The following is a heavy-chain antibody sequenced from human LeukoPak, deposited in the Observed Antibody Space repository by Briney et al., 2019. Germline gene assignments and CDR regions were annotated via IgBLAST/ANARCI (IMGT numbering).Heavy chain of an antibody. J-gene: IGHJ3*02. Sequence: SETLSLTCAVYGGSFSGYYWSWIRQPPGKGLEWIGEINHSGSTNYNPSLKSRVTISVDTSKNQFSLKLSSVTAADTAVYYCARAGDYDSSGYSRAFDIWGQGTMVTVSS. D-gene: IGHD3-22*01. CDR3: ARAGDYDSSGYSRAFDI. CDR2: INHSGST. CDR1: GGSFSGYY. V-gene: IGHV4-34*01.